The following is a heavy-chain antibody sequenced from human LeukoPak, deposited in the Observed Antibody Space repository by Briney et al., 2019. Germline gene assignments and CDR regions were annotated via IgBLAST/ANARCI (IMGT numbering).Heavy chain of an antibody. V-gene: IGHV3-66*01. Sequence: PGGSLRLSCAASGFSVSSDFMVWVRQAPGRGLEWVSILYSGGNTYYAGSVKGRFTISRDNSKNTLFLQMTSLRAEDTAVYYCASSYHYDNSGYYPFDYWGQGTLVTVTS. CDR1: GFSVSSDF. CDR2: LYSGGNT. CDR3: ASSYHYDNSGYYPFDY. D-gene: IGHD3-22*01. J-gene: IGHJ4*02.